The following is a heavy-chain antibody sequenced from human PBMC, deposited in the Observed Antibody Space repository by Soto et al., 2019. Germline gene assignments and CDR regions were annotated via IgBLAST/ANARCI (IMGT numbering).Heavy chain of an antibody. Sequence: PGGSLRLSCAASGFTFSSYGMHWVRQAPGKGLEWVAVISYDGSNKYYADSVKGRFTISRDNSKNTLYLQMNSLRAEDTAVYYCAKGARYSNLGWFDPWGQGTLVTVSS. CDR2: ISYDGSNK. V-gene: IGHV3-30*18. D-gene: IGHD2-21*01. CDR1: GFTFSSYG. J-gene: IGHJ5*02. CDR3: AKGARYSNLGWFDP.